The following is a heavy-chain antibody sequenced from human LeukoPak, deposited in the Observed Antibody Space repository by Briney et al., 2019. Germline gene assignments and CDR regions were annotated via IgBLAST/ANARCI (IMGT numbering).Heavy chain of an antibody. Sequence: GGSLRLSCAASGFTFDDYAMHWVRQAPGKGLEWVSGISWNSRSIGYADSVKGRFTISGDNAKNSLYLQMNSLRAEDTAFYYCAKDISTGGYSSGYYYGMDVWGQGTTVTVSS. CDR3: AKDISTGGYSSGYYYGMDV. CDR1: GFTFDDYA. V-gene: IGHV3-9*01. J-gene: IGHJ6*02. D-gene: IGHD5-18*01. CDR2: ISWNSRSI.